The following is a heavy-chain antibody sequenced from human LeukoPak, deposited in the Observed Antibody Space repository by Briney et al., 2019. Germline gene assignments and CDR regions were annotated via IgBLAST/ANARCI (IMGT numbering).Heavy chain of an antibody. CDR3: AKSENSYEWSYLDY. Sequence: ASVKVSCKASGYTFTSYGIGWVRQAPGQGLEWMGWISAYSGNTNYAQKFQGRVTMTTDTSTSTAYMELRSLRSDDAAVYYCAKSENSYEWSYLDYWGQGTLVTVSS. CDR2: ISAYSGNT. J-gene: IGHJ4*02. V-gene: IGHV1-18*01. CDR1: GYTFTSYG. D-gene: IGHD2-8*01.